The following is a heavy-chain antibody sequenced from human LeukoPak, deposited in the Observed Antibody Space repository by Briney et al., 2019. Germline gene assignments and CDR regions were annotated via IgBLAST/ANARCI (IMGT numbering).Heavy chain of an antibody. J-gene: IGHJ4*02. Sequence: ASVKVSCKASGYTFTSYAMNWVRQAPGQGLEWMGWISAYNGNTNYAQKLQGRVTMTTDTSTSTAYMELRSLRSDDTAVYYCARARVGANYFDYWGQGTLVTVSS. CDR3: ARARVGANYFDY. V-gene: IGHV1-18*01. CDR2: ISAYNGNT. D-gene: IGHD1-26*01. CDR1: GYTFTSYA.